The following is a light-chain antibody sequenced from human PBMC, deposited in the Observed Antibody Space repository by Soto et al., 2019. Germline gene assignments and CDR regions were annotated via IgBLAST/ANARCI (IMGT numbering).Light chain of an antibody. CDR3: CSYAGTTHV. CDR2: DVS. J-gene: IGLJ1*01. V-gene: IGLV2-11*01. CDR1: SSDVGVYNY. Sequence: QSVLTQPPSVSGSPGESVTISCTGTSSDVGVYNYVSWYQQLPGKAPKVMIYDVSKRPSGVPDRFSGSNSGNTASLTISGLQAEDEADYYCCSYAGTTHVFGTGTKLTVL.